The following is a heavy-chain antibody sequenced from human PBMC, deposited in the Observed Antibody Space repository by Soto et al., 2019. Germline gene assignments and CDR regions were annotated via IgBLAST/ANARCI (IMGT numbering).Heavy chain of an antibody. J-gene: IGHJ4*02. CDR2: ISGSGHST. D-gene: IGHD1-26*01. V-gene: IGHV3-23*01. CDR3: AKDGSPTCNYYFDS. Sequence: GSLRLSCAASGFTFSRYAMSWVRQAPGKGLDWVSAISGSGHSTYYTDSVKGRFTISRDNSKNTLFLQMNSLTAEDTAVYYCAKDGSPTCNYYFDSWGQGILVTVSS. CDR1: GFTFSRYA.